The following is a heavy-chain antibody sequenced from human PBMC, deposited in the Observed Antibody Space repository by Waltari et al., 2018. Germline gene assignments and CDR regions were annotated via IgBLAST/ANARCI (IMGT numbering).Heavy chain of an antibody. Sequence: EVQLVESGGGLVQPGGSLRLSCAASGFSTDYWLDWVRQAPGKGLVWVSRMKTEGTSINYADSVKGRFHIARDSAKNTYYLQMNGLRAEDTAVYYCTTNPGYWGQGTLVTVSS. J-gene: IGHJ4*02. CDR2: MKTEGTSI. CDR3: TTNPGY. V-gene: IGHV3-74*01. CDR1: GFSTDYW.